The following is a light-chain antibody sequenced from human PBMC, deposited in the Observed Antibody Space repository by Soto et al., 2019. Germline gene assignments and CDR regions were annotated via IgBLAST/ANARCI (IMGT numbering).Light chain of an antibody. Sequence: DIQMTQSPSSLSASVGDRVTITCQASQDISNYLNWYQQKPGKAPKLLIYDASNLETGVPSRFSGSGSGTDFTFTISSLQPEDIATYYCQQSHSFPRTFGQGTKV. CDR1: QDISNY. J-gene: IGKJ1*01. CDR2: DAS. CDR3: QQSHSFPRT. V-gene: IGKV1-33*01.